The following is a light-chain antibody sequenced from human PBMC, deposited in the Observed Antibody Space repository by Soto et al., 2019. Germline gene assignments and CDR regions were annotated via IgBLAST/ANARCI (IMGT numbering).Light chain of an antibody. J-gene: IGKJ5*01. CDR1: QDIDKF. CDR3: QQYDYLPIT. Sequence: DIQMTQSPSSLSASVGDRVTITCQASQDIDKFLNWYQQKPGKPPKLLIDDASNLATGVPSRFSGRGSGPAFTFTISTLTPADVATYYCQQYDYLPITFGQGTRLHIK. CDR2: DAS. V-gene: IGKV1-33*01.